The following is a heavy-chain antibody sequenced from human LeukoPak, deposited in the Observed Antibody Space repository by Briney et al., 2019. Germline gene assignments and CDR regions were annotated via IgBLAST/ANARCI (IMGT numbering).Heavy chain of an antibody. D-gene: IGHD2-2*02. Sequence: GGSLRLSCAASGFTFSSYEMNWVRQAPGKGLEWVSYISSSGSTIYYADSVKGRFTISRDNAKNSLYLQMNSLRAEDTAVYYCARDLKMGCSSTSCYNYFDYWGQGTLVTVSS. CDR2: ISSSGSTI. CDR1: GFTFSSYE. J-gene: IGHJ4*02. CDR3: ARDLKMGCSSTSCYNYFDY. V-gene: IGHV3-48*03.